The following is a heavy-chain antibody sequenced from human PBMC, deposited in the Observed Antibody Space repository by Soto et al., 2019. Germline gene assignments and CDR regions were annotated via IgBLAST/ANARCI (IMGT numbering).Heavy chain of an antibody. D-gene: IGHD7-27*01. Sequence: QVQLQESGPGLVKPSQTLSLTCTVSGGSIRTGNYCWSWIRQPPDKGLEWIGNIYDGGSTYNNPSLKSRVTLSLDTSKNQFSLNLSSVSAADTAVYYCTRGPSGDKVDYWGQGTLVTVSS. CDR1: GGSIRTGNYC. V-gene: IGHV4-30-4*01. J-gene: IGHJ4*02. CDR3: TRGPSGDKVDY. CDR2: IYDGGST.